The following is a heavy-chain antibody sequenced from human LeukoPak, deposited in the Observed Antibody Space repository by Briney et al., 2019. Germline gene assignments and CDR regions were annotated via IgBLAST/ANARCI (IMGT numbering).Heavy chain of an antibody. CDR3: ARLVAPFYYYIDV. CDR2: INQDGREK. Sequence: GESLKISCAASGYTFSTYWMNCDRQAPGKGLEWVANINQDGREKYYVDSVRGRFTISRDNAKNSLYLQTNRLRAEDTAVYYCARLVAPFYYYIDVWAEGTTVTVFS. CDR1: GYTFSTYW. J-gene: IGHJ6*03. D-gene: IGHD2-15*01. V-gene: IGHV3-7*01.